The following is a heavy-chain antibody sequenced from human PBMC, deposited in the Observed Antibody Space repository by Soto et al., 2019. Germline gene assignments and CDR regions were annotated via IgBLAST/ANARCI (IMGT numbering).Heavy chain of an antibody. Sequence: PGGSMRLSCAAAGFTFSSYARHWVRQAPGKGLEYVSAISSNGGSTYYANSVKGRFTISRDNSKNTLYLQMGSLRAEDMAVYYYARVGGAVSVVTSPRLDYWGQGTLVTVSS. J-gene: IGHJ4*02. CDR3: ARVGGAVSVVTSPRLDY. CDR1: GFTFSSYA. V-gene: IGHV3-64*01. CDR2: ISSNGGST. D-gene: IGHD2-21*02.